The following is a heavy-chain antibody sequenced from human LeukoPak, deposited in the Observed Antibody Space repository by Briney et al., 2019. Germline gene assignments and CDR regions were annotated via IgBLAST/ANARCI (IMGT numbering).Heavy chain of an antibody. CDR1: GFTFSSYA. J-gene: IGHJ4*02. Sequence: PGRSLRVSCAASGFTFSSYAMHRVRQAPGKGVEWGAVISYAGSNKYYADSVNGRFTISRDNFKNTLYRQMNRLRAEDAAVYYCARDMGLYFDYWGQGTLVTVSS. CDR2: ISYAGSNK. CDR3: ARDMGLYFDY. D-gene: IGHD3-10*01. V-gene: IGHV3-30-3*01.